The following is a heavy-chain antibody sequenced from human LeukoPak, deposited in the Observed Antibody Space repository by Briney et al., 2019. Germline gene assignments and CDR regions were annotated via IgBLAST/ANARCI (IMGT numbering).Heavy chain of an antibody. Sequence: GGSLRRSCAASGFTVSNNYMSWVRQAPGKGLEWVSVIYRVGSTYYADSVKGRFTISRDNSKNTLYLQMNSLRAEDTAMCYCARGDGYNFFDCWGQGVLVTVSS. CDR1: GFTVSNNY. V-gene: IGHV3-66*01. D-gene: IGHD5-24*01. CDR2: IYRVGST. J-gene: IGHJ4*02. CDR3: ARGDGYNFFDC.